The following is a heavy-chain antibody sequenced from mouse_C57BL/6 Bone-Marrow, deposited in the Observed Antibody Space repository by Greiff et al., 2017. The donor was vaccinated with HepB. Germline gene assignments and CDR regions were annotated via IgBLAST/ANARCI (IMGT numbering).Heavy chain of an antibody. D-gene: IGHD1-1*01. CDR3: ASERGLLRFDY. Sequence: QVQLQQPGAELVMPGASVKLSCKASGYTFTSYWMHWVKQRPGQGLEWIGEIDPSDSYTNYNQKFKGKSTLTVDKSSSTAYMQLSSLTSEDSAVYYCASERGLLRFDYWGQGTTLTVSS. J-gene: IGHJ2*01. CDR2: IDPSDSYT. V-gene: IGHV1-69*01. CDR1: GYTFTSYW.